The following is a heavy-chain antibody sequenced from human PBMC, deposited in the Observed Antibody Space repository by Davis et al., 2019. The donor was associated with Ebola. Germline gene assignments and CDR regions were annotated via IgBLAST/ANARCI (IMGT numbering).Heavy chain of an antibody. Sequence: GESLKISCAASGFTFSSYSMNWVRQAPGKGLEWVSSISSSSSYIYYADSVKARFTISRDNAKNSLYLQMNSLRAEDTAVYYCARVKHPRTTGTPFDYWGQGTLVTVSS. J-gene: IGHJ4*02. D-gene: IGHD1-1*01. CDR2: ISSSSSYI. CDR1: GFTFSSYS. V-gene: IGHV3-21*01. CDR3: ARVKHPRTTGTPFDY.